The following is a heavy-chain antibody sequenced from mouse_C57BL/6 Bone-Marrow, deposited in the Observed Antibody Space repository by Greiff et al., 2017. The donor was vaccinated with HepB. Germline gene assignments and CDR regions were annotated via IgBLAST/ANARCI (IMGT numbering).Heavy chain of an antibody. J-gene: IGHJ4*01. CDR2: IDPSDSET. CDR3: ARRTGTFYYAMDY. CDR1: GYTFTSYW. D-gene: IGHD4-1*01. V-gene: IGHV1-52*01. Sequence: VQLQQPGAELVRPGSSVKLSCKASGYTFTSYWMHWVKQRPIQGLEWIGNIDPSDSETHYNQKFKDKATLPVDKSSSTAYMQLSSLTSEDSAVYYCARRTGTFYYAMDYWGQGTSVTVSS.